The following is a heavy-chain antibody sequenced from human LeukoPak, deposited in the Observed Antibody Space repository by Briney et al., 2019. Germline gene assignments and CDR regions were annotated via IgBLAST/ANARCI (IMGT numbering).Heavy chain of an antibody. CDR3: ARFVGAYYYYYMDV. D-gene: IGHD1-26*01. CDR2: IYYSGST. J-gene: IGHJ6*03. Sequence: SETLSLTCAVSGGSISSGGYSWSWIRQPPGKGLEWIGYIYYSGSTYYNPSLKSRVTISVDTSKNQFSLKLSSVTAADTAVYYCARFVGAYYYYYMDVWGKGTTVTVSS. CDR1: GGSISSGGYS. V-gene: IGHV4-61*08.